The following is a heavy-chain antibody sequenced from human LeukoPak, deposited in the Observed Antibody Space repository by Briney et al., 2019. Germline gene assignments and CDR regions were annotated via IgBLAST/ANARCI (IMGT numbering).Heavy chain of an antibody. V-gene: IGHV3-7*01. J-gene: IGHJ6*03. CDR2: IKQDGSEK. Sequence: GGSLRLSCAASGFTFSSYWMSWVRQAPGKGLEWVANIKQDGSEKYYVDSVRGRFTISRDNAKNSLYLQMNSLRAEDTAVYYCARARAPGWFGDSDYYYMDVWGEGTTVTVSS. CDR3: ARARAPGWFGDSDYYYMDV. D-gene: IGHD3-10*01. CDR1: GFTFSSYW.